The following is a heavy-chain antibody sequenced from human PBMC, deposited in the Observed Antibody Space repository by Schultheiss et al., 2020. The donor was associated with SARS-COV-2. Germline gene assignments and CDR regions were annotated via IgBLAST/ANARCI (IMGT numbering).Heavy chain of an antibody. CDR3: ARQKFGAMAPFDY. CDR1: GFTFSSYS. V-gene: IGHV3-21*01. CDR2: ISGSGGST. D-gene: IGHD5-18*01. J-gene: IGHJ4*02. Sequence: GGSLRLSCAASGFTFSSYSMNWVRQAPGKGLEWVSAISGSGGSTYYADSVKGRFTISRDNAKNSLYLQMNSLRAEDTAVYYCARQKFGAMAPFDYWGQGTLVTVSS.